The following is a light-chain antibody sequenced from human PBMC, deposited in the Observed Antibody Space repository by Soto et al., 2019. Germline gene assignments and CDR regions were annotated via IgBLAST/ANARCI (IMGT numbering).Light chain of an antibody. J-gene: IGLJ1*01. Sequence: QSALTQPASVSGSPGQSITISCTGTTNDIGGYNYVSWYQQHPGKAPKLMIYEVSDRPSGVSIRFSGSKSGNTASLTISGLQAEDEADYYCCSYAGSYTYVFGTGTKLTVL. CDR3: CSYAGSYTYV. CDR2: EVS. CDR1: TNDIGGYNY. V-gene: IGLV2-14*01.